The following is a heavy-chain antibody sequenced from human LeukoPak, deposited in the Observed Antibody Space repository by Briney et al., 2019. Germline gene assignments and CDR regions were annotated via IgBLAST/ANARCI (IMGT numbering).Heavy chain of an antibody. J-gene: IGHJ4*02. CDR2: ISPDGSSR. CDR1: GLTITNYW. CDR3: VRDSLGDLDF. Sequence: GGSLRLSCAVSGLTITNYWMAWVRQAPGKGLEWVANISPDGSSRNYMDSVKGRFTISRDNAKNSLHLQLNSLRGEDSAVYYCVRDSLGDLDFWGQGTLVTVSS. V-gene: IGHV3-7*01.